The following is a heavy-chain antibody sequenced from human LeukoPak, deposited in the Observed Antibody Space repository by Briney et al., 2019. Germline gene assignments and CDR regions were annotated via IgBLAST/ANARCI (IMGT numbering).Heavy chain of an antibody. CDR2: IIPIFGAA. D-gene: IGHD3-10*01. Sequence: VASLKVSSKASLDTVSSYAISWVRHAPGQGLEWMGGIIPIFGAANYAQKFRGRVTITADECTSTAYMELSSLRSEDTAVYYCARNDLAPYYGSGSYLTGFDYWGQGTLVTVSS. J-gene: IGHJ4*02. CDR1: LDTVSSYA. V-gene: IGHV1-69*13. CDR3: ARNDLAPYYGSGSYLTGFDY.